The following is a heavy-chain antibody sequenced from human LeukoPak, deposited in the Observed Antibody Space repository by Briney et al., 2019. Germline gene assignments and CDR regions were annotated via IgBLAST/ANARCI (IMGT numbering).Heavy chain of an antibody. D-gene: IGHD3-10*01. CDR3: ARQRGYNWFDP. CDR1: GYRFSNAW. Sequence: GESLKISCKGSGYRFSNAWIGWVRQMPGKGLEWMGYIFPGDSDATYSPSFQGQVTISADRSINTAYLQWSSLKASDTAMYYCARQRGYNWFDPWGQGTLVTVSS. V-gene: IGHV5-51*01. J-gene: IGHJ5*02. CDR2: IFPGDSDA.